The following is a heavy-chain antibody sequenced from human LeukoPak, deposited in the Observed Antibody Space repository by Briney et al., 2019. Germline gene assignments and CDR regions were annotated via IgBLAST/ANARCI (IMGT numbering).Heavy chain of an antibody. V-gene: IGHV3-74*01. J-gene: IGHJ3*02. CDR2: IKGDGIST. CDR1: GFDFSSNW. Sequence: GGSLRLSCAASGFDFSSNWMHWVRHAPGQGLVWVSRIKGDGISTNYADSVKGRFTISRDNSKNTLYLQMNSLRAEDTAVYYCASRSGSYSWDAFDIWGQGTMVTVSS. CDR3: ASRSGSYSWDAFDI. D-gene: IGHD1-26*01.